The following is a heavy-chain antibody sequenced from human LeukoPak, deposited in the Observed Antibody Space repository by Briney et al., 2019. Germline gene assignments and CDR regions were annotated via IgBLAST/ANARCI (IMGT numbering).Heavy chain of an antibody. Sequence: SETLSLTCSISGGSISSYTWSWIRQAPGKGLEWIGYIYYSEPTNYNPSLKSRVTISVDTSKNQFSLKLSSVTAADTAVYYCARFYGDYKNWFDPWGQGTLVTVSS. CDR3: ARFYGDYKNWFDP. D-gene: IGHD4-17*01. J-gene: IGHJ5*02. CDR2: IYYSEPT. CDR1: GGSISSYT. V-gene: IGHV4-59*08.